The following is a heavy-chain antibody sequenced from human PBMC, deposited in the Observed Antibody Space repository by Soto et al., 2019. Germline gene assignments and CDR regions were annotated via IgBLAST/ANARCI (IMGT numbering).Heavy chain of an antibody. V-gene: IGHV3-30-3*01. Sequence: GGSLRLSCAASGFTFSSYAMHWVRQAPGKGLEWVAVISYDGSNKYYADSVKGRFTISRDNSKNTLYLQMNSLRAEDTAVYYCARDYYSSSWYASYFDYWGQGTLVTVSS. CDR1: GFTFSSYA. J-gene: IGHJ4*02. CDR3: ARDYYSSSWYASYFDY. CDR2: ISYDGSNK. D-gene: IGHD6-13*01.